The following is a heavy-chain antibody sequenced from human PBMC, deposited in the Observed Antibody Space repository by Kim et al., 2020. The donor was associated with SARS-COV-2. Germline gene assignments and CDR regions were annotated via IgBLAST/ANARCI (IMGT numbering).Heavy chain of an antibody. CDR1: GFTFSSYS. D-gene: IGHD6-19*01. Sequence: GGSLRLSCAASGFTFSSYSMNWVRQAPGKGLEWVSSISSSSSYIYYADSVKGRFTISSDNAKNSLYLQMNSLRAEDTAVYYCARVRSSGWDYFDYWGQGTLVTVSS. V-gene: IGHV3-21*01. CDR3: ARVRSSGWDYFDY. J-gene: IGHJ4*02. CDR2: ISSSSSYI.